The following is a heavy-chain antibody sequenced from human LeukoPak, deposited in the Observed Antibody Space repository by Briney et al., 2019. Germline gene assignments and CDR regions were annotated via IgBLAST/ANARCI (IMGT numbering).Heavy chain of an antibody. J-gene: IGHJ5*02. CDR2: INPNSGGT. CDR3: ARDRGRGQWLARGEFDP. Sequence: GASVKVSCKASGYTFTGYYMHWVRQAPGQGLEWMGWINPNSGGTNYAQKFQGRVTMTRDTSISTAYMELSRLRSDDTAVYYCARDRGRGQWLARGEFDPWGQGTLVTVSS. D-gene: IGHD6-19*01. V-gene: IGHV1-2*02. CDR1: GYTFTGYY.